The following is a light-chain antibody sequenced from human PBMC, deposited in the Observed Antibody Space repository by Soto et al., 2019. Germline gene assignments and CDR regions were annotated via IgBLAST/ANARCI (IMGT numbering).Light chain of an antibody. CDR2: DAS. CDR1: QSVSSY. J-gene: IGKJ1*01. CDR3: QQRSNWPQWT. Sequence: EIVLTQSPATLSLSPGERATLSCRASQSVSSYLAWYQQKPGQAPRLLIYDASNRAAGIPARFSGSGSGTEFTLTISSLVPEDFVVYYFQQRSNWPQWTFGQGTKVEIK. V-gene: IGKV3-11*01.